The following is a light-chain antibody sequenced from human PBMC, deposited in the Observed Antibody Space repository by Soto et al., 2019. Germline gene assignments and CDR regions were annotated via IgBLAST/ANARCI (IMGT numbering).Light chain of an antibody. Sequence: LSPPASVPGYTGQPITISCTGTSSDVGGYNYVSWYQPHPGKAPRLMIFDVSNRPSGVSSGFSGSKAGNTATLTISGLQAEGEADQYCCAFTGDDNREFAGGT. V-gene: IGLV2-14*01. CDR2: DVS. CDR1: SSDVGGYNY. CDR3: CAFTGDDNRE. J-gene: IGLJ2*01.